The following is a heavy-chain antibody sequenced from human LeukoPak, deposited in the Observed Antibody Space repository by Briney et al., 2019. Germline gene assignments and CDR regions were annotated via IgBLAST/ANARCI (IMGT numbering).Heavy chain of an antibody. CDR3: AHTQFRTWDPEDYFDY. CDR1: GLSLSTSGVG. J-gene: IGHJ4*02. D-gene: IGHD1-26*01. Sequence: SGPTLVNPTQTLTLTCTFSGLSLSTSGVGVGWIRQPPGKSLDWLALIYWDDDKRYSPSLKSRLTITKDTSKNQVVLTMTNMDPVDTATYYCAHTQFRTWDPEDYFDYWGQGNLVTVSS. V-gene: IGHV2-5*02. CDR2: IYWDDDK.